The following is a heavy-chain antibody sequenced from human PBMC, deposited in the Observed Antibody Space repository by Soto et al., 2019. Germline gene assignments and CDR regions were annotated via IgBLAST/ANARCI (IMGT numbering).Heavy chain of an antibody. CDR2: IGGSGGSA. Sequence: PGGSMRLSCAASGFTFSSYAMNWVRQAPGKGLEWVSGIGGSGGSAYYADSVKGRFTISRDNSKNTLYLQMNSLRAEDTAVYYCAKDFGEFLEWFDFDYWGPGALVTVSS. D-gene: IGHD3-3*01. J-gene: IGHJ4*02. V-gene: IGHV3-23*01. CDR1: GFTFSSYA. CDR3: AKDFGEFLEWFDFDY.